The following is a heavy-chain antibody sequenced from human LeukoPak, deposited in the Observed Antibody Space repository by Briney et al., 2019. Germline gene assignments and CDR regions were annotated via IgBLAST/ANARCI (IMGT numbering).Heavy chain of an antibody. J-gene: IGHJ4*02. Sequence: GGSLRLSCAASGFTFSNYGMHWVRHAPGKGLVWVSRINTDGSVKIHADSVKGRFTISRDNAKNTLYLQMNSLRAEDTAVYYCAREYYDSSGYHFEYWGQGTLVTVSS. D-gene: IGHD3-22*01. CDR1: GFTFSNYG. CDR2: INTDGSVK. V-gene: IGHV3-74*01. CDR3: AREYYDSSGYHFEY.